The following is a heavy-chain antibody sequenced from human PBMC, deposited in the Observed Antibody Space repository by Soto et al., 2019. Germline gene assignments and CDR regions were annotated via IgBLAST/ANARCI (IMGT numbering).Heavy chain of an antibody. D-gene: IGHD3-16*01. CDR2: IYWDDDK. V-gene: IGHV2-5*02. CDR3: ARALGSWGAYYFDY. CDR1: GFSLNTYGVG. Sequence: SGPTLVNHTQTLTLTCTFSGFSLNTYGVGVGWIRQPPGKALEWLALIYWDDDKRYSPSLKSRLTITKDTSKNQVVLTMTNMDPVDTVTYYCARALGSWGAYYFDYWGQGTLVTVSS. J-gene: IGHJ4*02.